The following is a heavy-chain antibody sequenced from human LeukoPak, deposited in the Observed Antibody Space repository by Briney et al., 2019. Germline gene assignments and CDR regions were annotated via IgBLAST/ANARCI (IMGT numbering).Heavy chain of an antibody. J-gene: IGHJ4*02. Sequence: GESLKISCRGSGYSFTTYWIGWVRQMPGKGLEWMGIIYPGDSDTRYRSSFQGQVTMSAVKSINTAYLQWSSLKASDTAMYYCARRQGCSSTSCPPDYWGQGALVTVSS. D-gene: IGHD2-2*01. CDR3: ARRQGCSSTSCPPDY. CDR2: IYPGDSDT. CDR1: GYSFTTYW. V-gene: IGHV5-51*01.